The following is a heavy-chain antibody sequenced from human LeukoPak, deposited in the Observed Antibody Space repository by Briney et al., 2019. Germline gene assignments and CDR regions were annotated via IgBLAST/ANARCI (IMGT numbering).Heavy chain of an antibody. CDR1: GFTCSDYW. Sequence: GGSLRLSCVASGFTCSDYWMSWVRQAPGKGLECVANIRKDGSENHHLDSVKGRFTISRDNGKNSLFLQMNSLRAEDTAVYYGARVSWGGSFFDYWGWGILVTVSS. D-gene: IGHD1-26*01. V-gene: IGHV3-7*01. J-gene: IGHJ4*02. CDR3: ARVSWGGSFFDY. CDR2: IRKDGSEN.